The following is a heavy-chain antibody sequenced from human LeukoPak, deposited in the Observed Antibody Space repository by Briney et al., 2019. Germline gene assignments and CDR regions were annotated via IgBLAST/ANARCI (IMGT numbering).Heavy chain of an antibody. V-gene: IGHV4-30-2*01. Sequence: SSETLSLTCAVSGGSISSGGYSWSWIRQPPGKGLEWIGYIYHSGSTYYNQSLKSRVTISVDGSKNQFSLKLSSVTAADTAVYYCASVDTAMGYFDYWGQGTLVTVSS. CDR2: IYHSGST. J-gene: IGHJ4*02. CDR1: GGSISSGGYS. CDR3: ASVDTAMGYFDY. D-gene: IGHD5-18*01.